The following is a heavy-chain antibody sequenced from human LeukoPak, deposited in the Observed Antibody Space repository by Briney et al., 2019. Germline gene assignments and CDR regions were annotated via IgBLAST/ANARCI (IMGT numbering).Heavy chain of an antibody. CDR3: ARIKGSGTYSTTDY. V-gene: IGHV1-18*01. CDR1: GYTFTRYA. J-gene: IGHJ4*02. D-gene: IGHD3-10*01. Sequence: ASVKVSCKASGYTFTRYALNWVRQAPGQGLEWMGWISVANGNGKSIPKFQGRVTMTTDTSSNTAYMEMRNLTSDDTAMYYCARIKGSGTYSTTDYWGQGTLVTVSS. CDR2: ISVANGNG.